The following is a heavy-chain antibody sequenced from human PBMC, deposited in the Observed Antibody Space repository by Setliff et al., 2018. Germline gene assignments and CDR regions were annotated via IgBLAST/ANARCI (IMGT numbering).Heavy chain of an antibody. V-gene: IGHV1-18*01. J-gene: IGHJ4*02. CDR1: EGTFSKYA. CDR2: ISGYNGNT. D-gene: IGHD5-18*01. CDR3: ATFRGYTYGYDY. Sequence: ASVKVSCKAPEGTFSKYAIAWIRQAPGQGLEWVGWISGYNGNTIYAQNFQGRVTMTTDASTNTAYMELRSLGSDDTAVYYCATFRGYTYGYDYWGQGTLVTVSS.